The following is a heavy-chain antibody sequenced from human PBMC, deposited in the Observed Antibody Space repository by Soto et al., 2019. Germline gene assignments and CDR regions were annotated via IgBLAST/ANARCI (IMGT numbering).Heavy chain of an antibody. V-gene: IGHV3-23*01. D-gene: IGHD3-9*01. CDR3: ARDVGLDSDDFFAY. Sequence: GGSLRLSCTASGFTFTSYGMGWVRQAPGKGLQWVSTIRGDGGQTHYTDSVKRRSSISRDNSKNTVYLQMDSLRAEDTAMYFCARDVGLDSDDFFAYWGQGTQVTVSS. J-gene: IGHJ4*02. CDR2: IRGDGGQT. CDR1: GFTFTSYG.